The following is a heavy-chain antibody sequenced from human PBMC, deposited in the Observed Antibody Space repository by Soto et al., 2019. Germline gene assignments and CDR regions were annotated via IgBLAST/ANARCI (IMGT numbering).Heavy chain of an antibody. J-gene: IGHJ3*02. V-gene: IGHV3-23*01. Sequence: GGSLRLSCTASGFTFSSYAMSWVRQAPGKGLEWVSAISGSGGSTYYADSVKGRFTISRDNSKNTLYLQMNSLRAEDTAVYYCAKIYDYVWGSPLDAFDIWGQGTMVTVSS. CDR3: AKIYDYVWGSPLDAFDI. CDR1: GFTFSSYA. CDR2: ISGSGGST. D-gene: IGHD3-16*01.